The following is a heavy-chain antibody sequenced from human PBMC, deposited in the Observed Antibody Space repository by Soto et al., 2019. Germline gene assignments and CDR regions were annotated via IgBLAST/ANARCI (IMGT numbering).Heavy chain of an antibody. D-gene: IGHD1-7*01. Sequence: QVHQLESGPGLVKPWDTLSLTCTVSGAYVSDFSWSWIRQPAGKGLEWIGRITVNGITQYTPSFRSRVTMSLDTSRNQFSLNLPSATAADTALYYCARESGENWTYEAHWGQGNLVTVSS. J-gene: IGHJ1*01. CDR2: ITVNGIT. CDR3: ARESGENWTYEAH. V-gene: IGHV4-4*07. CDR1: GAYVSDFS.